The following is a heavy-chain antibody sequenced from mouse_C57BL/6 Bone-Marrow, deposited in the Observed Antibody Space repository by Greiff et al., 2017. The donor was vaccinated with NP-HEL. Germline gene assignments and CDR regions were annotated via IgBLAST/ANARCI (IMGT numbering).Heavy chain of an antibody. CDR3: ARRDTMVTTGAMDY. CDR1: GFSLTSYG. J-gene: IGHJ4*01. CDR2: IWSGGST. Sequence: VKLVESGPGLVQPSQSLSITCTVSGFSLTSYGVHWVRQSPGKGLEWLGVIWSGGSTDYNAAFISRLSISKDNSKSQVFFKMNRLQADDTAIYYCARRDTMVTTGAMDYWGQGTSVTVSS. D-gene: IGHD2-2*01. V-gene: IGHV2-2*01.